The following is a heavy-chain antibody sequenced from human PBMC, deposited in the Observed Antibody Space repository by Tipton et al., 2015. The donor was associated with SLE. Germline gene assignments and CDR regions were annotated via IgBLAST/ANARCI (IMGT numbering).Heavy chain of an antibody. D-gene: IGHD1-26*01. J-gene: IGHJ4*02. CDR1: GGSIINYY. V-gene: IGHV4-59*01. Sequence: TLSLTCTVSGGSIINYYWNWIRHPPGKGLELIGYIYFSGSTNYNPSLKSRVGISVDTSKNQFSLSLTSVTAADTAVYFYARSHGRERRLDSWGQGTLLTVSS. CDR2: IYFSGST. CDR3: ARSHGRERRLDS.